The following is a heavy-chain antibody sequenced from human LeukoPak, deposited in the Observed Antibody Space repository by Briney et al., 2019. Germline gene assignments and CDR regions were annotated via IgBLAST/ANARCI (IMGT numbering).Heavy chain of an antibody. Sequence: GGSLGLSCAASGFTFRNYGMHWVRQAPGKGLEWVAGISYDGTNKYYADSVKGRFTVSRDNSKNTLYLQMNSLRAEDTAVYYCAKDPDSGIAAAGTDDYWGQGTLVTVSS. CDR1: GFTFRNYG. J-gene: IGHJ4*02. CDR3: AKDPDSGIAAAGTDDY. D-gene: IGHD6-13*01. V-gene: IGHV3-30*18. CDR2: ISYDGTNK.